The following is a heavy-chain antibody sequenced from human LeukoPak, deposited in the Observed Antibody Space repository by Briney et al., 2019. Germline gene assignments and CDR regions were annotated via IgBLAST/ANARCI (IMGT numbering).Heavy chain of an antibody. Sequence: PGRSLRLSCAASGFTVGTNSMSWVRQSPGKGLEWVSVIYSGGSTYYADSVNGRFTISRDNSRNTLFLQMNSLRAEDPALYYCASAREYCGSAECYEYFQHWGQGNLVTVSS. D-gene: IGHD2-21*01. CDR3: ASAREYCGSAECYEYFQH. CDR1: GFTVGTNS. V-gene: IGHV3-53*01. CDR2: IYSGGST. J-gene: IGHJ1*01.